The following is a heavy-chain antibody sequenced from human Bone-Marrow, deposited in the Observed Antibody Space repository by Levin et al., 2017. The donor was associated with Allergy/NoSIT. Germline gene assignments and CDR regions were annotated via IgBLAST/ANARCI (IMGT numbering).Heavy chain of an antibody. D-gene: IGHD6-13*01. V-gene: IGHV3-23*03. CDR2: ISEGGGSTT. Sequence: PGGSLRLSCAASGFTFSNYAMSWVRQAPGKGLEWVSLISEGGGSTTNYADSVKGRFTISRDNSKNTLYLQMNSLRAEDTAIYYCAKGRIAAPRPFHYAMDGWGQGTTVTVSS. J-gene: IGHJ6*02. CDR3: AKGRIAAPRPFHYAMDG. CDR1: GFTFSNYA.